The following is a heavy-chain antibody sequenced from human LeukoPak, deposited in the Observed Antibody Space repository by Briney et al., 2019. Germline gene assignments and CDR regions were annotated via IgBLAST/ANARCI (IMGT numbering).Heavy chain of an antibody. J-gene: IGHJ6*02. CDR2: IYYSGST. CDR3: ARESYYDSSGYYYVHYYYGMDV. CDR1: GGSVSSGSYY. Sequence: PSETLSLTCTVSGGSVSSGSYYWSWIRQPPGKGLEWIGYIYYSGSTNYNPSLKSRVTISVDTSKNQFSLKLSSVTAEDTAVYYCARESYYDSSGYYYVHYYYGMDVWGQGTTVTVSS. V-gene: IGHV4-61*01. D-gene: IGHD3-22*01.